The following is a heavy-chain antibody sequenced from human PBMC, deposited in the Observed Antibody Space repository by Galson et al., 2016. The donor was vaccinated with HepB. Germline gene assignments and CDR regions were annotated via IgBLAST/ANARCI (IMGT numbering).Heavy chain of an antibody. D-gene: IGHD1-1*01. CDR3: ARDVQGSPPSVLDS. J-gene: IGHJ4*02. CDR2: ISSTGRTT. Sequence: SLRLSCAASGFTFTDYYMNWIRQAPGEGLEWVSYISSTGRTTYYADSVKGRFTISRDNAKNSLDLQMNSLRGEDTAVYYCARDVQGSPPSVLDSWGQGTLVTVSS. V-gene: IGHV3-11*01. CDR1: GFTFTDYY.